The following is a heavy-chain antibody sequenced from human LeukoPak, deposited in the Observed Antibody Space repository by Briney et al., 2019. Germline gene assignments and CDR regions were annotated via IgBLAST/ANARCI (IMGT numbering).Heavy chain of an antibody. CDR2: IYYTGST. CDR3: ARHVPARAAAGNNWFDP. V-gene: IGHV4-61*08. D-gene: IGHD6-13*01. J-gene: IGHJ5*02. CDR1: GGSVTSGGSY. Sequence: PSETLSLTCTVSGGSVTSGGSYWSWIRQPPGKGLEWIGYIYYTGSTNYNPSLKSRVTISVDTSKNQFSLKLSSVTAADTAVYYCARHVPARAAAGNNWFDPWGQGTLVTVSS.